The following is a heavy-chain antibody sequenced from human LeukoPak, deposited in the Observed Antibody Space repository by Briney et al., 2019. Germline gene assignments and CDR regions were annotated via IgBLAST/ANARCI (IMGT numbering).Heavy chain of an antibody. CDR3: ARWVWFGELSPFDY. D-gene: IGHD3-10*01. Sequence: ASVKVSCKASGGTFSSYAISWVRQAPGQGLEWMGWISAYNGNTNYAQKLQGRVTMTTDTSTSTAYMELRSLRSDDTAVYYCARWVWFGELSPFDYWGQGTLVTVSS. CDR2: ISAYNGNT. CDR1: GGTFSSYA. J-gene: IGHJ4*02. V-gene: IGHV1-18*01.